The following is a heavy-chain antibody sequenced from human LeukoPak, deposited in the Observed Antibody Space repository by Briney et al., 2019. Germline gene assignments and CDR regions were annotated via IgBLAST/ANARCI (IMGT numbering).Heavy chain of an antibody. CDR2: ISYDVSNK. CDR1: GFTFSNYG. D-gene: IGHD3-10*01. V-gene: IGHV3-30*18. J-gene: IGHJ4*02. Sequence: GGSLRLSCAASGFTFSNYGMHWVRQAPGKGLEWVAVISYDVSNKYYADSVKGRFTISRDNSKNTLYLQMNSLRAEDTAVYFCAKFGRGDFDYWGQGTLVTVS. CDR3: AKFGRGDFDY.